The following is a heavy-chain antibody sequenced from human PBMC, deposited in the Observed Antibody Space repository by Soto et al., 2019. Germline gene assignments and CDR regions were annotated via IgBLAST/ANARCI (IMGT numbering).Heavy chain of an antibody. CDR2: INGGGGTT. CDR1: GFTFSSYA. V-gene: IGHV3-23*01. J-gene: IGHJ4*02. D-gene: IGHD2-2*01. Sequence: SLRLSCTASGFTFSSYAMSWVRQAPGKGLEWVSSINGGGGTTNYADSVKGRFTISRDNSKNTLYLQMNSLRAEDTAVYFCAKVVCTSNCYDYWGQGTLVTVSS. CDR3: AKVVCTSNCYDY.